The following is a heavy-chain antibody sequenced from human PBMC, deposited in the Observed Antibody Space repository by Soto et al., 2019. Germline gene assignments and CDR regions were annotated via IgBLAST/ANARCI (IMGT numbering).Heavy chain of an antibody. CDR1: GFTFTSSA. J-gene: IGHJ4*02. D-gene: IGHD2-8*01. V-gene: IGHV1-58*01. CDR3: AALGVNFDH. CDR2: IGVGSGNR. Sequence: SVNVSCKASGFTFTSSAVQWVRQARGQRLEWIGWIGVGSGNRHYAQKFQERVTITRDMSTNTAYMELSSLRSEDTAVYYCAALGVNFDHWGQGTLVTVSS.